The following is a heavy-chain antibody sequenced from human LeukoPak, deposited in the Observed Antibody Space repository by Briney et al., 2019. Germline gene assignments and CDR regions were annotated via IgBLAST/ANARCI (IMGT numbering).Heavy chain of an antibody. CDR2: ISGSGGNT. Sequence: GGSLRLSCAASGFSFSSYAMGWVRQAPGKGLECVSRISGSGGNTYHADSVKGRFTISRDISKNMLYLQMNSLRAEDTAVYYCAKVGYDSSGPRYFDHWGQGTLVTVSS. D-gene: IGHD3-22*01. CDR3: AKVGYDSSGPRYFDH. J-gene: IGHJ4*02. CDR1: GFSFSSYA. V-gene: IGHV3-23*01.